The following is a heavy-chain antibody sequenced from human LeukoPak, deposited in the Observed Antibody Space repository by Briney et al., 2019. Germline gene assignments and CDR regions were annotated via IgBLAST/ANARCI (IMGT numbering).Heavy chain of an antibody. Sequence: SETLSLTCTVSGDSISSSSHYWGWIRQPPGKGLEWIGTIYYSGSTYYNPSLKSRVTISVDMSKNQFSLKLSSETAADTAVYYCAKTPRLLWFGELLAGWFDPWGQGTLVTVSS. V-gene: IGHV4-39*01. CDR2: IYYSGST. D-gene: IGHD3-10*01. CDR3: AKTPRLLWFGELLAGWFDP. J-gene: IGHJ5*02. CDR1: GDSISSSSHY.